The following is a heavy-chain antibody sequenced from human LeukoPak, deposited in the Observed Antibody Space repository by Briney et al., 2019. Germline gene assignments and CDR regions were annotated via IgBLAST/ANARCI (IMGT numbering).Heavy chain of an antibody. J-gene: IGHJ4*02. V-gene: IGHV3-11*01. CDR3: ARGITDFWSGTHFDY. CDR2: ISSSGSTI. Sequence: GGSLRLSCAASGFTFSDYYMRWIRQPPGKGLEWVSYISSSGSTIYYAVSVKGRFTISRDNAKNSLYLQMNSLRAEDTAVYYCARGITDFWSGTHFDYWGQGTLVTVSS. D-gene: IGHD3-3*01. CDR1: GFTFSDYY.